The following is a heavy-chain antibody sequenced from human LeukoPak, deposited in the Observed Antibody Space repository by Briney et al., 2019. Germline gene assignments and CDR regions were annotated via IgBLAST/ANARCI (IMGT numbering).Heavy chain of an antibody. CDR2: INPDNGDI. CDR1: GYTFTAYY. V-gene: IGHV1-2*02. CDR3: ARGPSTAAFDI. Sequence: ASVKVSCKASGYTFTAYYMHWFRQAPGQGLEWMGWINPDNGDIDSAQRFQGRVTLTRDTSISTAYMELNRLTSHDTAVYYCARGPSTAAFDIWGQGTMVTVSS. J-gene: IGHJ3*02. D-gene: IGHD6-13*01.